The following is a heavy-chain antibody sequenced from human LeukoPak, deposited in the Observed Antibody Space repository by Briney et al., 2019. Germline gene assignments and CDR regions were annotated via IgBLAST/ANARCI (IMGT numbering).Heavy chain of an antibody. D-gene: IGHD3-16*02. CDR1: GFTFSSYA. V-gene: IGHV3-53*01. J-gene: IGHJ4*02. CDR3: ARAASYYDYVWGSYRFYYFDY. Sequence: GGSLRLSCAASGFTFSSYAMRWVRQAPGKGLEWVSVIYSGGSPYYADSVKGRFTISRDNSKNTLYLQMNSLRAEDTAVYYCARAASYYDYVWGSYRFYYFDYWGQGTLVTVSS. CDR2: IYSGGSP.